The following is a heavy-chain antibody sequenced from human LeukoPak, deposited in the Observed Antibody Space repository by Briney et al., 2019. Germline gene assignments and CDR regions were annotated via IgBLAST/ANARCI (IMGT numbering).Heavy chain of an antibody. V-gene: IGHV6-1*01. D-gene: IGHD1-1*01. J-gene: IGHJ3*02. CDR3: VSTELERRAGDAFDI. CDR2: TYYRSKWYN. CDR1: GDSVSSNSAA. Sequence: SQTLSLTCAISGDSVSSNSAAWNWIRQSPSRGLEWLGRTYYRSKWYNDYAVSVKSRITINPDTSKNQFSLQLNSVTPEDTAVYYCVSTELERRAGDAFDIWGQGTMVTVSS.